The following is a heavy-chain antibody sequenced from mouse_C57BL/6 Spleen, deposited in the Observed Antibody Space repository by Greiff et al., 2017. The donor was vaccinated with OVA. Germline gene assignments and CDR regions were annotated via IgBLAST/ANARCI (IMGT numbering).Heavy chain of an antibody. J-gene: IGHJ2*01. Sequence: EVQRVESGPELVKPGASVKIPCKASGYTFTDYNMDWVKQSHGKSLEWIGDINPNNGGTIYNQKFKGKATLTVDKSSSTAYMELRSLTSEDTAVYYCARWGPYYYGSDYFDYWGQGTTLTVSS. CDR1: GYTFTDYN. CDR2: INPNNGGT. CDR3: ARWGPYYYGSDYFDY. D-gene: IGHD1-1*01. V-gene: IGHV1-18*01.